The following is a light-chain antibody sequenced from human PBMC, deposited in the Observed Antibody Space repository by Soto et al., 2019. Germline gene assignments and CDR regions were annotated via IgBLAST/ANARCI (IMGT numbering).Light chain of an antibody. Sequence: EIVLTQSPGTLSLSPGERATLSCRASQSVSSSYLAWYQQKPGQAPRLLIHGASSRAAGIPDRFGGSGSGTDFTLTISRLEPEDFAVYYCQQYSSSLRTFGQGTKVEIK. CDR3: QQYSSSLRT. V-gene: IGKV3-20*01. J-gene: IGKJ1*01. CDR2: GAS. CDR1: QSVSSSY.